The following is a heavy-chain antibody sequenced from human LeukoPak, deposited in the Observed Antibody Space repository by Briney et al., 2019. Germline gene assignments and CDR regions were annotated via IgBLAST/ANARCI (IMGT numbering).Heavy chain of an antibody. D-gene: IGHD3-9*01. V-gene: IGHV1-24*01. J-gene: IGHJ4*02. CDR2: FDPEDGET. CDR1: GYTLTELS. Sequence: GASVKVSCKVSGYTLTELSMHWMRQAPGKGLEWMGGFDPEDGETIYAQKFQGRVTMTEDTSTDTAYMELSSLRSEDTAVYYCATDLSHYDILTGFDYWGQGTLVTVSS. CDR3: ATDLSHYDILTGFDY.